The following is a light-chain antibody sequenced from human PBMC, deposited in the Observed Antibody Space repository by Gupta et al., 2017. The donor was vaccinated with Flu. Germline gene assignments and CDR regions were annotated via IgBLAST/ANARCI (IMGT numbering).Light chain of an antibody. V-gene: IGKV1-33*01. J-gene: IGKJ2*01. CDR2: DAS. Sequence: DIQMTQSPSSLSASVGDRVTITCQASQDISNYLNWYQQKPGKAPKLLIYDASNLETGVPSRFSGSGSGTDFTFTIISLQPEDIATYYCQQEDNLPPTFGQGTKLEIK. CDR3: QQEDNLPPT. CDR1: QDISNY.